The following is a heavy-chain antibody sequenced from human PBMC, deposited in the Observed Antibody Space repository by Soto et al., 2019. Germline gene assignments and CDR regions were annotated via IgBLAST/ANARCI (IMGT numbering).Heavy chain of an antibody. CDR2: INPNSGGT. Sequence: SVKVSCKASGYTFTGYYMHWVRQAPGQGHEWMGWINPNSGGTNYAQKFQGWVTMTRDTSISTAYMELSRLRSDDTAVYYCARDRITMIVVDDQGAFYISGQGSMVTV. J-gene: IGHJ3*02. CDR3: ARDRITMIVVDDQGAFYI. V-gene: IGHV1-2*04. CDR1: GYTFTGYY. D-gene: IGHD3-22*01.